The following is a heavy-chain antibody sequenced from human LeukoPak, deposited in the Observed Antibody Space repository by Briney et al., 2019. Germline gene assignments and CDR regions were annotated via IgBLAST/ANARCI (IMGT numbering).Heavy chain of an antibody. Sequence: SETLSLTRTVSGSSISSYYWSWIRQPPGKGLEWRGYIYYSGYTNYKPSLKSRVTISIDTSKNQFSLKLSSVTAADSAVYYCARDWGPYSGLGMDVWGQGTTVTVSS. V-gene: IGHV4-59*01. CDR3: ARDWGPYSGLGMDV. D-gene: IGHD6-13*01. CDR2: IYYSGYT. J-gene: IGHJ6*02. CDR1: GSSISSYY.